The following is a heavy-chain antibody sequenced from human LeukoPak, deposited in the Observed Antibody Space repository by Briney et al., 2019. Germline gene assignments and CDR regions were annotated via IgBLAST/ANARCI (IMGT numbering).Heavy chain of an antibody. V-gene: IGHV4-30-2*01. CDR3: ARGVYGYDAFDI. J-gene: IGHJ3*02. CDR2: IYHSGST. D-gene: IGHD5-18*01. CDR1: GGSISSGGCY. Sequence: SETLSLTCTVSGGSISSGGCYWSWIRQPPGKGLEWIGYIYHSGSTYYNPSLKSRVTISVDRSKNQFSLKLSSVTAADTAVYYCARGVYGYDAFDIWGQGTMVTVSS.